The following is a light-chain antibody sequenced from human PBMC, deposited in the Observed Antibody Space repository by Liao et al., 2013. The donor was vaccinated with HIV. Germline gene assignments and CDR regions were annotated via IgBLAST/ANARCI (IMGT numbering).Light chain of an antibody. Sequence: SYELTQPPSVSVSPGQTASITCSGDKLGEKYASWYQQKPGQSPIMVIYEDNKRASGIPERFSDSKSGNTATLTISRVEAGDEADYYCQVWDSGSDHVVFGGGTKLTVL. J-gene: IGLJ2*01. CDR2: EDN. V-gene: IGLV3-1*01. CDR3: QVWDSGSDHVV. CDR1: KLGEKY.